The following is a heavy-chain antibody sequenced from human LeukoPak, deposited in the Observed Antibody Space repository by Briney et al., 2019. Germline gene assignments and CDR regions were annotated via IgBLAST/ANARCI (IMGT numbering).Heavy chain of an antibody. D-gene: IGHD3-16*01. CDR1: GVSINTTSYF. Sequence: SETLSLTCIVSGVSINTTSYFWGWIRQSPGKGLVWIGSFYHLEGTNYNPSLKSRVTVSVDTSRNHFSLKMTSVTAADTAVYYCSMSRIFWGAFDFWGQGSLVTVSS. V-gene: IGHV4-39*02. CDR2: FYHLEGT. CDR3: SMSRIFWGAFDF. J-gene: IGHJ4*02.